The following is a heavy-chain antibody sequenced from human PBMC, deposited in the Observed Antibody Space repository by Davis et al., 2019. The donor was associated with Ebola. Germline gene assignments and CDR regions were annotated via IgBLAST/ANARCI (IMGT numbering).Heavy chain of an antibody. D-gene: IGHD6-6*01. V-gene: IGHV3-11*01. Sequence: PGGSLRLSCAASGFTFSDYYMSWIRQAPGKGLEWVSYISSSGSTIYYADSVKGRFTISRDNAKNSLYLQMNSLRAEDTAVYYCAREGSSSSQLYYYGMDVWGQGTTVTVSS. J-gene: IGHJ6*02. CDR2: ISSSGSTI. CDR3: AREGSSSSQLYYYGMDV. CDR1: GFTFSDYY.